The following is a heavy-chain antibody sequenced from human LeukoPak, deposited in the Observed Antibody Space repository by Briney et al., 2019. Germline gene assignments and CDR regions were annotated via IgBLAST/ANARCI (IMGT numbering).Heavy chain of an antibody. D-gene: IGHD1-26*01. V-gene: IGHV3-43*02. Sequence: GGSLRLSCAASGFTLDDYVMHWVRQAPGKGLECVSLISGDGGSTYYADSVKGRFTISRDNSKNSLYLQMNSLRTEDTALYYCAKGGIVGAITIDYWGQGTLVTVSS. CDR1: GFTLDDYV. CDR3: AKGGIVGAITIDY. CDR2: ISGDGGST. J-gene: IGHJ4*02.